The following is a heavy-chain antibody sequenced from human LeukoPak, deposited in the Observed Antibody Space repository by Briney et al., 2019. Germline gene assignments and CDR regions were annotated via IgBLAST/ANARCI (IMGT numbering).Heavy chain of an antibody. Sequence: PETLSLTCTVSGGSISSYYWNWVRQPPGKGLEWIGYIYYSGSTNYSPSLKSRVTISVDTSKNQLSLKLSSVTAADTAVYYCARDPSIAARPHWYFDLWGRGTLVTVSS. CDR3: ARDPSIAARPHWYFDL. CDR2: IYYSGST. CDR1: GGSISSYY. J-gene: IGHJ2*01. V-gene: IGHV4-59*01. D-gene: IGHD6-6*01.